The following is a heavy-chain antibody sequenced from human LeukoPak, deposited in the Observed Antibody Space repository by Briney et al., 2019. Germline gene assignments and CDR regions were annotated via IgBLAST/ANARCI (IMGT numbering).Heavy chain of an antibody. CDR1: GFTVSSNY. J-gene: IGHJ3*02. D-gene: IGHD3-10*01. CDR3: AINYYGSGSYAFDI. V-gene: IGHV3-21*01. CDR2: ISGSSIYI. Sequence: GGSLRLSCAASGFTVSSNYMSWVRQAPGKGLEWVSSISGSSIYIYYADSVKGRFTISRDNAKNSLYLQMNSLRAEDTAVYYCAINYYGSGSYAFDIWGQGTMVTVSS.